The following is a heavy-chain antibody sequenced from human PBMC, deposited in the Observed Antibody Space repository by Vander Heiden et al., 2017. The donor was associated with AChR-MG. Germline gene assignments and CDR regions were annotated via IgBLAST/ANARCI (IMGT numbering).Heavy chain of an antibody. Sequence: ELQLLESGGGLVEPGGSLRLSCAASGFTFGSYAMSWVRQAPGKGLEWVSSISGSGENTYYADSVKGRFTISRDNSKNTLYLQMNSLRAEDTAVYYCAKDPLGGGGGDYWGQGTLVTVSS. CDR3: AKDPLGGGGGDY. V-gene: IGHV3-23*01. D-gene: IGHD2-15*01. J-gene: IGHJ4*02. CDR1: GFTFGSYA. CDR2: ISGSGENT.